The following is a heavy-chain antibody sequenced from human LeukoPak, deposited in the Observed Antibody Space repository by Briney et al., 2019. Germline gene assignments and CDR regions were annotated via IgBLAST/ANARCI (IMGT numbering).Heavy chain of an antibody. CDR1: GGSISSGVYY. J-gene: IGHJ5*02. CDR2: IYYSGST. CDR3: AREDIVVVPYWFDP. Sequence: SQTLSLTCTVSGGSISSGVYYWSWIRQLPGKGLEWIGYIYYSGSTYYNPSLKSRVTISVNTSKNQFSLKLSSVTAADTAVYYCAREDIVVVPYWFDPWGQGTLVTVSS. D-gene: IGHD2-2*01. V-gene: IGHV4-31*03.